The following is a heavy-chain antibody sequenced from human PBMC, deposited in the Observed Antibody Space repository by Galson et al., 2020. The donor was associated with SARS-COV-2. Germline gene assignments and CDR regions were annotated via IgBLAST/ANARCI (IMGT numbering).Heavy chain of an antibody. V-gene: IGHV3-33*01. CDR2: IWYDGSNK. CDR3: ARDPYSSGWPDNWYFDL. Sequence: GGSLRLSCVASGFTFSSYGMHWVRQAPGKGLEWVAVIWYDGSNKYYADSVKGRFTISRDNSKNTLYLQMNSLRAEDTAVYYCARDPYSSGWPDNWYFDLWGRGTLVTVSS. D-gene: IGHD6-19*01. J-gene: IGHJ2*01. CDR1: GFTFSSYG.